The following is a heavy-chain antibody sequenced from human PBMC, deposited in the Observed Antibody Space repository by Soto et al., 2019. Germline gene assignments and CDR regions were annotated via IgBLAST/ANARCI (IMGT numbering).Heavy chain of an antibody. J-gene: IGHJ6*02. CDR2: ISSSGSTI. CDR1: GFTFSDYY. V-gene: IGHV3-11*01. Sequence: PGGSLRLSCAASGFTFSDYYMSWIRQAPGKGLEWVPYISSSGSTIYYADSVKGRFTISRDNAKNSLYLQMNSLRAEDTAVYYCARARYSPYYYYGMDVWGQGTTVTVSS. D-gene: IGHD6-13*01. CDR3: ARARYSPYYYYGMDV.